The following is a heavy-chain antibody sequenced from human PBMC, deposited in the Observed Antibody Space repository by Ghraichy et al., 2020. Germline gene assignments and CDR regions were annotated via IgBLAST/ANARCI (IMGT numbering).Heavy chain of an antibody. CDR3: ARDGPSSGWPYYFDY. CDR1: GFTVSSNY. Sequence: GGSLRLSCAASGFTVSSNYMSWVRQAPGKGLEWVSVIYSGGSTYYADSVKGRFTISRDNSKNTLYLQMNSLRAEDTAVYYCARDGPSSGWPYYFDYWGQGTLVTVSS. CDR2: IYSGGST. V-gene: IGHV3-53*01. D-gene: IGHD6-19*01. J-gene: IGHJ4*02.